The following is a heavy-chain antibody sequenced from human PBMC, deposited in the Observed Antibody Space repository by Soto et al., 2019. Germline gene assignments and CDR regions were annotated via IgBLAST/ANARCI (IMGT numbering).Heavy chain of an antibody. CDR2: ISYDGSNK. D-gene: IGHD3-3*01. CDR3: ARELRFFEWCDAFDI. J-gene: IGHJ3*02. Sequence: QVQLVESGGGVVQPGRSLRLSCAASGFTFSSYAMHWVRQAPGKGLEWVAVISYDGSNKYYADSVTGRFTISRDNSKNTLYLQMNSQRAEDTAVYYCARELRFFEWCDAFDIWGQGTMVTVSS. CDR1: GFTFSSYA. V-gene: IGHV3-30-3*01.